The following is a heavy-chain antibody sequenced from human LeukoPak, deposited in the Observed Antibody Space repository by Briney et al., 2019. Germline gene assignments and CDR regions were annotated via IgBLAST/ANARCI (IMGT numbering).Heavy chain of an antibody. V-gene: IGHV3-64*01. D-gene: IGHD2-2*02. CDR2: ISSNGGST. CDR1: GFTFSSYA. Sequence: GGSLRLSCAASGFTFSSYAMHWVRQAPGKGLEYVSAISSNGGSTYYANSVKGRFTISRDNSKNTLYLQMGSLRAEDMAVYYCERGDSSTSCYKCGNAFDIWGQGTMVTVSS. CDR3: ERGDSSTSCYKCGNAFDI. J-gene: IGHJ3*02.